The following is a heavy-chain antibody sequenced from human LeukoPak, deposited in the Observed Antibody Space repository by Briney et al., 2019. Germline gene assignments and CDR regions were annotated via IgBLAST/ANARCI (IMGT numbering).Heavy chain of an antibody. D-gene: IGHD5-24*01. CDR2: INAGNGNT. Sequence: ASVKVSCKASGYTFTSYAMHWVRQAPGQGLEWMGWINAGNGNTKYSQKFQGRVTITRDTSASTAYMELSSLRSEDTAVYYCARGPVEVNWFDPWGRGTLVTVSS. CDR1: GYTFTSYA. V-gene: IGHV1-3*01. CDR3: ARGPVEVNWFDP. J-gene: IGHJ5*02.